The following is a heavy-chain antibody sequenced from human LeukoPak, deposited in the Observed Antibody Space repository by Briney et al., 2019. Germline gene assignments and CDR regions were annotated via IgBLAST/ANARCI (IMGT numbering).Heavy chain of an antibody. J-gene: IGHJ6*02. D-gene: IGHD3-22*01. CDR3: ARVGQRTMIVVVFDGMDV. CDR2: ISAYNGNT. V-gene: IGHV1-18*01. Sequence: ASVNVSCKASGYTFTSYGISWVRQAPGQGLEWMGWISAYNGNTNYAQKLQGRVTMTTDTSTSTAYMEPRSLRSDDTAVYYCARVGQRTMIVVVFDGMDVWGQGTTVTVSS. CDR1: GYTFTSYG.